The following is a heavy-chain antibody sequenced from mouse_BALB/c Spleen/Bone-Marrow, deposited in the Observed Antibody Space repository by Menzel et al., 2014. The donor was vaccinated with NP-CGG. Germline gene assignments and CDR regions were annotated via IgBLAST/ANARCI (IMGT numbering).Heavy chain of an antibody. CDR1: GYTFINYV. CDR2: INPYYDVT. J-gene: IGHJ2*01. V-gene: IGHV1-14*01. CDR3: ARGVDFDY. Sequence: LVESGPELVKPGASVKMSCKAPGYTFINYVMHWVKQKPGQGLEWIGYINPYYDVTKYNEKFKGKATLTSDKSSSTAYMELSSLTSEDSAVYYCARGVDFDYWGQGTTLTVSS.